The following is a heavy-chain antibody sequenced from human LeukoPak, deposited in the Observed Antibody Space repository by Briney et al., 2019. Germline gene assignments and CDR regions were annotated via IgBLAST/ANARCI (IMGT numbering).Heavy chain of an antibody. CDR3: ARVRSVDYYDSSGYYAGDFDY. J-gene: IGHJ4*02. Sequence: GGSLRLSCAASGFTFSSYSMNWVRQAPGKGLGWVSSITSSGSYIYYADSVKGRFTISRDTAKNSLYLQTNSLRAEDTAVYYCARVRSVDYYDSSGYYAGDFDYWGQGTLVTVSS. CDR1: GFTFSSYS. D-gene: IGHD3-22*01. V-gene: IGHV3-21*01. CDR2: ITSSGSYI.